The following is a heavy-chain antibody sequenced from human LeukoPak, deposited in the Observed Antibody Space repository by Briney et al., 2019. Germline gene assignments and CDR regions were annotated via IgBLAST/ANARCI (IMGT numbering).Heavy chain of an antibody. Sequence: PSETLSLTCTVSGGSVSSGSYYWSWIRQPPGKGLEWIGYIYYSGSTNYNPSLKSRVTISVDTSKNQFSLKLSSVTAADTAVYYCARYSNYDSVGYYYGMDVWGQGTTVTVSS. CDR2: IYYSGST. D-gene: IGHD4-11*01. CDR3: ARYSNYDSVGYYYGMDV. V-gene: IGHV4-61*01. CDR1: GGSVSSGSYY. J-gene: IGHJ6*02.